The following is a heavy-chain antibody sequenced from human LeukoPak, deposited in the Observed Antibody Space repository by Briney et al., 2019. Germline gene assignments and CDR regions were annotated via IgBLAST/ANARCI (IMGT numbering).Heavy chain of an antibody. CDR1: GDSIKNHY. CDR2: ISTSGST. V-gene: IGHV4-4*09. CDR3: ARLHSSGHILH. J-gene: IGHJ1*01. D-gene: IGHD3-22*01. Sequence: SETLSLTCSVSGDSIKNHYWTWIRQPPGKGLEWIGYISTSGSTKYNPSLKSRVIISLDTSKNQLSLKLSSVTVADTAIYYCARLHSSGHILHWGQGTLVTVSA.